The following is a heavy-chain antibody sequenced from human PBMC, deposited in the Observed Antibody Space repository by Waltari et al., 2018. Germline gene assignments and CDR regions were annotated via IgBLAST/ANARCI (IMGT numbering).Heavy chain of an antibody. CDR3: AKAQYCTNGVCYRRYNWFDP. D-gene: IGHD2-8*01. Sequence: EVQLLESGGGLVQPGGSLRLSCAASGFTFSSYAMSWVRQAPGKGLEWVSAISGSGGSTYYADSVKGRFTISRDNSKNTLYLQMNSLRAEDTAVYYCAKAQYCTNGVCYRRYNWFDPWGQGTLVTVSS. CDR1: GFTFSSYA. CDR2: ISGSGGST. V-gene: IGHV3-23*01. J-gene: IGHJ5*02.